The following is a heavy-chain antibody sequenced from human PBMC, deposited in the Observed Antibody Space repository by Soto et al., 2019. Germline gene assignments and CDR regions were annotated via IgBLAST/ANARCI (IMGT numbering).Heavy chain of an antibody. V-gene: IGHV3-48*01. CDR1: GFSFSNYA. CDR2: ISGSSTNI. CDR3: ARDPSRGSDWARYLDL. D-gene: IGHD1-26*01. J-gene: IGHJ2*01. Sequence: EVQLVESGGGLVQPGGSLRLSCAASGFSFSNYAMDRVRQARGKGLEWVSYISGSSTNIRYADSVKGRFTISRDNAKRSVYLQMNSLRVDDTAVYYCARDPSRGSDWARYLDLWGRGTLVTVSS.